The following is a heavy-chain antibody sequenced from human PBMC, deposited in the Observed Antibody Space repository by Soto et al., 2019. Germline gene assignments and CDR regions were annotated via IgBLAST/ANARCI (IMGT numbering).Heavy chain of an antibody. Sequence: GGSLRLSCAASGFTFSSYGMHWVRQAPGKGLEWVAVISYDGSNKYYADSVKGRFTISRDNSKNTLYLQMNSLRAEDTAVYYCAKGEGRSMITFGGVIDYWGQGTLVTVSS. J-gene: IGHJ4*02. CDR2: ISYDGSNK. CDR3: AKGEGRSMITFGGVIDY. D-gene: IGHD3-16*01. CDR1: GFTFSSYG. V-gene: IGHV3-30*18.